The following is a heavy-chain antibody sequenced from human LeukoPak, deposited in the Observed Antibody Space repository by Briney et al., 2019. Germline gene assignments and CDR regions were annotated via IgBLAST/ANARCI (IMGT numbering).Heavy chain of an antibody. D-gene: IGHD3-16*02. CDR3: ARDKSYRFDY. CDR2: ISANSGKT. J-gene: IGHJ4*02. CDR1: GYTFTDNG. Sequence: GASVKVSCKASGYTFTDNGISWVRQAPGEGLEWMGWISANSGKTKYAQRFQGRVTMTRETSSSTVYMELRSLRSDDTAVYFCARDKSYRFDYWGQGTLVSVTS. V-gene: IGHV1-18*01.